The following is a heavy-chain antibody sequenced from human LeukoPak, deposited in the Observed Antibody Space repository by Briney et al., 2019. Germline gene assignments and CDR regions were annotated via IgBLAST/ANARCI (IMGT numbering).Heavy chain of an antibody. V-gene: IGHV1-69*13. Sequence: ASGKVSCKASGGTFSSYAISWVRQAPGQGLEWMGWIIPIFGTANYAQKFQGRVTITADESTSTAYMELSSLRSEDTAVYYCASYDSSGYYLTPQTPYYGMDVWGQGTTVTVSS. CDR2: IIPIFGTA. D-gene: IGHD3-22*01. CDR1: GGTFSSYA. CDR3: ASYDSSGYYLTPQTPYYGMDV. J-gene: IGHJ6*02.